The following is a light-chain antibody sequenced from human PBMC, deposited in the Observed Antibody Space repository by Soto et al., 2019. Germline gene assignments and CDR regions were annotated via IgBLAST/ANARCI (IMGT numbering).Light chain of an antibody. J-gene: IGLJ3*02. CDR3: QSYDTTLSGLV. Sequence: VLTQPPSVSGAPGQRVTISCTGSASNLGAKYAVHWYQHLPGTAPKLLIYDNIHRPSGVPDRFSGSKSDTSASLAITGLQAEDEADYYCQSYDTTLSGLVFGGGTKLTVL. CDR1: ASNLGAKYA. CDR2: DNI. V-gene: IGLV1-40*01.